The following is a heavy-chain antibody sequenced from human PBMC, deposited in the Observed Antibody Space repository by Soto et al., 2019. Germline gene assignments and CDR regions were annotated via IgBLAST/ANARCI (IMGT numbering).Heavy chain of an antibody. V-gene: IGHV4-59*01. D-gene: IGHD2-21*02. CDR1: GGSINNYY. J-gene: IGHJ3*01. CDR3: ARWGGDYVNAFDF. CDR2: VGYNGDS. Sequence: SETLSLTCTVSGGSINNYYWNLIRKAHGKGLEWIGFVGYNGDSHYNPSLKSRVTTSVDTSMNQFSLKMTSVTAADTDVYYCARWGGDYVNAFDFWDQGTLVTVSS.